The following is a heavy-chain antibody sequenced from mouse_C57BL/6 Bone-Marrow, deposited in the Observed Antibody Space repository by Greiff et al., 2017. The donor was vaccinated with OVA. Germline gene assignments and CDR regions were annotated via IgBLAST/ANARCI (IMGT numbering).Heavy chain of an antibody. D-gene: IGHD2-4*01. CDR1: GISITTGNYR. V-gene: IGHV3-5*01. CDR2: IYYSGTI. CDR3: AREGLRLGAMDY. Sequence: DVKLVESGPGLVKPSQTVFLTCTVTGISITTGNYRWSWIRQFPGNKLEWIGYIYYSGTITYNPSLTSRTTITRDTPKNQFFLEMNSLTAEDTATYYCAREGLRLGAMDYWGQGTSVTVSS. J-gene: IGHJ4*01.